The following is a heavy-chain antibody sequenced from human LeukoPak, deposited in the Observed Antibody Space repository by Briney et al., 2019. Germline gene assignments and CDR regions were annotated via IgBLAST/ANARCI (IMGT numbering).Heavy chain of an antibody. CDR1: GFTFSDYG. CDR2: IRYDGNDK. Sequence: GGSLRLSCAASGFTFSDYGMHWVRQTPGKGLECVAFIRYDGNDKYFAVSVKGRFTVSRDNSKNTLYLQMNNLRAEDTAVYYCAKLGINYYYMDVWGKGTTVTISS. CDR3: AKLGINYYYMDV. V-gene: IGHV3-30*02. J-gene: IGHJ6*03. D-gene: IGHD7-27*01.